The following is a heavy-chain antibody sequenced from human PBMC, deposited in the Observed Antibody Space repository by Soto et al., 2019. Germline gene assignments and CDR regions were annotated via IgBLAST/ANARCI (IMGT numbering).Heavy chain of an antibody. CDR1: GFTFSNYA. D-gene: IGHD6-13*01. V-gene: IGHV3-23*01. CDR2: ISGSGGST. CDR3: AKDQGSSWYERDY. J-gene: IGHJ4*02. Sequence: GGSLRLSCAASGFTFSNYAVTWVRQAPGKGLEWVSTISGSGGSTYYADSVKGRFTISRDNSKNTLYLQMNSLRAKDTAVYYCAKDQGSSWYERDYWGQGTLVSVAS.